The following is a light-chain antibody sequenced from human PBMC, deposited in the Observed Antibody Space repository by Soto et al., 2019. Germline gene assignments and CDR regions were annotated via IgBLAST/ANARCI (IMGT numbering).Light chain of an antibody. CDR3: QQYSSSLPWT. CDR2: GAS. V-gene: IGKV3-20*01. J-gene: IGKJ1*01. Sequence: EIVLTQSPCTLSLSPGERATLSCRASQSVSSSYLAWYQQKPGQAPRLLIYGASIRATGIPDRFSGSGSGTDFTLTISRLEDEDFAVYYCQQYSSSLPWTFGQGTKVEIK. CDR1: QSVSSSY.